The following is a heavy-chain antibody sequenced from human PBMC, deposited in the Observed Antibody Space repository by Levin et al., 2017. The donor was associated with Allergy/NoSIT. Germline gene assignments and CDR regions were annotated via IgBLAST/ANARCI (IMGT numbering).Heavy chain of an antibody. CDR3: AKGAYSVPTFSDS. V-gene: IGHV3-21*04. D-gene: IGHD4/OR15-4a*01. CDR2: ISTSSNYI. Sequence: GGSLRLSCAASGFTFSSYGMNWVRQAPGKGLEWISSISTSSNYIHYADSVKGRFTISRDNAKNSLYLQMNNLRADDTAVYYCAKGAYSVPTFSDSWGQGALVTVSS. CDR1: GFTFSSYG. J-gene: IGHJ4*02.